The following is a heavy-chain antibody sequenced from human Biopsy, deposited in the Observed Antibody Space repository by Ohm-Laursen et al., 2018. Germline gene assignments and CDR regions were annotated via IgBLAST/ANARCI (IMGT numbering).Heavy chain of an antibody. CDR1: GGSISRSSYF. D-gene: IGHD5-24*01. J-gene: IGHJ6*02. V-gene: IGHV4-39*01. CDR2: LYFSGST. CDR3: ARRDGTDGYNPYYYGMGV. Sequence: SETLSLTCTVTGGSISRSSYFWGWIRQPPGRGLEWIGGLYFSGSTYYNPSLKSRVTVSVDTSNNQFSLKLNSVTAADTAVYYCARRDGTDGYNPYYYGMGVWGQGTTVTVSS.